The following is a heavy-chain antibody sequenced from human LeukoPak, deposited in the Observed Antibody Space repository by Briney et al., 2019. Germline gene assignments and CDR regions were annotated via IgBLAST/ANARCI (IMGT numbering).Heavy chain of an antibody. CDR3: ARQRRYFDWFPLGDAFDI. D-gene: IGHD3-9*01. CDR2: IYHSGIT. Sequence: RPSETLSLTCTVSGYSISSGYYWGWIRQPPGKGLEWIGSIYHSGITYYNPSLKSRVTISVDTSKNQFSLKLSSVTAADTAVYYCARQRRYFDWFPLGDAFDIWGQGTMVTVSS. V-gene: IGHV4-38-2*02. J-gene: IGHJ3*02. CDR1: GYSISSGYY.